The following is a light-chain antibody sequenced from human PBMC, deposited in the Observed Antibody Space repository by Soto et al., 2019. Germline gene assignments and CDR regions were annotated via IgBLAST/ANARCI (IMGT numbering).Light chain of an antibody. CDR3: SSYTSSSTLYV. J-gene: IGLJ1*01. CDR1: SSDVGSYTY. Sequence: QSVLTQPASVSGSPRQSITISCTGASSDVGSYTYVSWYQQHPGKAPKLMIYEVNNRPSGVSNRFSGSKSGNTASLTISGLQAEDEADYYCSSYTSSSTLYVFGPGTKLTVL. V-gene: IGLV2-14*01. CDR2: EVN.